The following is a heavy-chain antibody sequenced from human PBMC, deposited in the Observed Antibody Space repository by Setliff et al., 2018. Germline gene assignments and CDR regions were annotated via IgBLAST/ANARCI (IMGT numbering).Heavy chain of an antibody. Sequence: SETLSLTCTVSGGSISSRTYYWSWIRQPAGKGLEWIGHIYTSWSTVYNPSLESRVSISVDTSKNQLSLTLSAVTAADTAVYYCVREGYSEYFQDWGRGTLVTVSS. V-gene: IGHV4-61*09. CDR1: GGSISSRTYY. J-gene: IGHJ1*01. CDR3: VREGYSEYFQD. D-gene: IGHD1-1*01. CDR2: IYTSWST.